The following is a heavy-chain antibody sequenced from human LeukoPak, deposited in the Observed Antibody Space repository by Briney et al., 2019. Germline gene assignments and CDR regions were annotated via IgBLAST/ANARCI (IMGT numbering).Heavy chain of an antibody. CDR1: GFSFRGYT. V-gene: IGHV3-43*01. J-gene: IGHJ4*02. CDR3: ARDTSGSLDY. Sequence: GGSLRLSCAASGFSFRGYTMHWVRQAPGKGLEWVSLISWNGYSTSYGASVEGRFAISRDNNKGALNLQMSSLRTEDTAFYYCARDTSGSLDYWGQGTLVTVSS. CDR2: ISWNGYST. D-gene: IGHD1-26*01.